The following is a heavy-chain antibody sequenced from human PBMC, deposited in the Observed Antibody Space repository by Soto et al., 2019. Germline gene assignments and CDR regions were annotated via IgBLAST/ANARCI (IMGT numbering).Heavy chain of an antibody. CDR2: INKDGSVK. D-gene: IGHD3-16*01. J-gene: IGHJ4*02. Sequence: GGSLRLSCAASGITLNNYWMSWVRQSPGKGLEWVANINKDGSVKFYVDSVKGRFTISRDNAKNSLFLQMDSLRVEDTAVYYCATRPPSDISLGVFDGGGQGARVTVSS. CDR1: GITLNNYW. V-gene: IGHV3-7*02. CDR3: ATRPPSDISLGVFDG.